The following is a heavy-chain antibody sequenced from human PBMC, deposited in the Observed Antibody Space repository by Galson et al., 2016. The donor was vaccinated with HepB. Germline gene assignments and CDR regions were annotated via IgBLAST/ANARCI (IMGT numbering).Heavy chain of an antibody. CDR2: ISSSSKYI. CDR3: ATDAVRGVIT. J-gene: IGHJ5*02. V-gene: IGHV3-21*01. Sequence: SLRLSCAASGFIFSSYSMNWVRRAPGKGPEWVSYISSSSKYIYYAKSVKGRFTISRDNAGNSLYLQMNSLRGDDTAVYYCATDAVRGVITWGQGILVTVSS. D-gene: IGHD3-10*01. CDR1: GFIFSSYS.